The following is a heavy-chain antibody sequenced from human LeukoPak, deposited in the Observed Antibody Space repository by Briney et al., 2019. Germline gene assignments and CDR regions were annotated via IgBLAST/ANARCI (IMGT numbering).Heavy chain of an antibody. J-gene: IGHJ4*02. Sequence: SQTLSLTCTVSGGSISSGSYYWSWIRQPAGKGLEWIGYIYYSGSTNYNPSLKSRVTISVDTSKNQFSLKLSSVTAADTAVYYCARVSSVAGTGNFDYWGQGTLVTVSS. CDR1: GGSISSGSYY. CDR2: IYYSGST. CDR3: ARVSSVAGTGNFDY. D-gene: IGHD6-19*01. V-gene: IGHV4-61*09.